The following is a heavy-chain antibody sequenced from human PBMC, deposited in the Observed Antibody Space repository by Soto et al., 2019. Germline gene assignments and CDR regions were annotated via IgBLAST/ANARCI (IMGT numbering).Heavy chain of an antibody. Sequence: QVQLVQSGAEVKKPGSSVKVSCKASGGTFSSYAISWVRQAPGQGLEWMGGIIPIFGTANYAQKFQGRVTITADESTSTAYMGLRSRRSEDTAVYYCAMCYGAVRSYEDYYYYGMDVWGQGTTVTVSS. CDR1: GGTFSSYA. V-gene: IGHV1-69*01. J-gene: IGHJ6*02. CDR2: IIPIFGTA. CDR3: AMCYGAVRSYEDYYYYGMDV. D-gene: IGHD3-10*01.